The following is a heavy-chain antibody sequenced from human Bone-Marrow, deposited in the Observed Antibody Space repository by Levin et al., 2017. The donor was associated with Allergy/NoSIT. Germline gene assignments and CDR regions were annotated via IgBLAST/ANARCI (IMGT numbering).Heavy chain of an antibody. CDR3: ARVSPGRGAYYMDV. CDR2: FYHSGTT. CDR1: GVSVTTYY. J-gene: IGHJ6*03. D-gene: IGHD5-24*01. Sequence: GSLRLSCTVSGVSVTTYYWCWIRQPPGKGLEWIGYFYHSGTTNSSPSLKSRVSMSVDTSKNQFSLKVTSVTAADTAVYYCARVSPGRGAYYMDVWGKGTTVTVSS. V-gene: IGHV4-59*02.